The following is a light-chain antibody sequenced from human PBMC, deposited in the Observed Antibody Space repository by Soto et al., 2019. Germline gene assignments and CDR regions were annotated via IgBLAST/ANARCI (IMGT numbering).Light chain of an antibody. CDR1: QSVLHTSYNKNY. CDR3: QKSYSIPRT. Sequence: DIVMTQSPDSLAVSLGERATINCKSSQSVLHTSYNKNYLAWYQQKPGHPPKVLIYWASTRESGVPDRFSGSGFGTDFTLTISDIQSEDVEVYYCQKSYSIPRTFGGGTKVEIK. J-gene: IGKJ4*01. CDR2: WAS. V-gene: IGKV4-1*01.